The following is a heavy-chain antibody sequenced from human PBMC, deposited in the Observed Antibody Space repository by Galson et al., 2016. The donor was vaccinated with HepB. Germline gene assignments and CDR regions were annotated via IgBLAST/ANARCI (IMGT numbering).Heavy chain of an antibody. J-gene: IGHJ1*01. Sequence: SLRLSCAASGFTFSTYWMSWVRQAPGKGLEWVANIKQDGREKYYVDSVKGRFTISRDNAKNSLYLQMNSLRADDTALYYCAQYYYDSSGYLEYFRHWGQGTRVTVSS. CDR2: IKQDGREK. CDR1: GFTFSTYW. V-gene: IGHV3-7*03. CDR3: AQYYYDSSGYLEYFRH. D-gene: IGHD3-22*01.